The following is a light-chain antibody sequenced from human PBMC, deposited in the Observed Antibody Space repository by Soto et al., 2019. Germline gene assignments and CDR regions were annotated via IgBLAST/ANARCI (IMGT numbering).Light chain of an antibody. V-gene: IGLV2-23*02. CDR1: NSDIGSYNL. CDR2: EVI. J-gene: IGLJ2*01. CDR3: CSYAGSSIFV. Sequence: QSALTLHASVSGSPGQSITISCTGSNSDIGSYNLVSWYQHHPGKAPKLMISEVIKRPSGVSNRFSGSKSGNTASLTISGLQAEDDADYYCCSYAGSSIFVFGGGTKLTVL.